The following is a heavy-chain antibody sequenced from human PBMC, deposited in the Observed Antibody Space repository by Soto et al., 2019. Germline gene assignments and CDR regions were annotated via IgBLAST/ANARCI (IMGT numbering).Heavy chain of an antibody. CDR1: GYTFTTYG. J-gene: IGHJ4*02. D-gene: IGHD3-16*01. Sequence: QVQLVQSGAEVKKPGASVKVSCKASGYTFTTYGISWVRQAPGQGLEWMGWISAYNDNTNYAQKFQGRVTLSRDTSINTAYMELSRLTSDDTAMYYCARTDYLFSTLTYYFDYWGQGTLVTVSS. CDR2: ISAYNDNT. V-gene: IGHV1-18*04. CDR3: ARTDYLFSTLTYYFDY.